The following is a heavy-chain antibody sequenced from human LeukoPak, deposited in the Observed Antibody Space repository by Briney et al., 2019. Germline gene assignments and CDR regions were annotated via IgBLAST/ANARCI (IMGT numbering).Heavy chain of an antibody. J-gene: IGHJ4*02. Sequence: GESLRLSCAASGFTFTRYSMNWVRQAPGKGLEWVAAITSTSVYKDYADSVTGRFTISRDNAKDSVFLQMDSLRADDPAVYYCARAAALYHSPSGSYTSHPYFDAWGQGTPVTVSS. D-gene: IGHD3-10*01. CDR2: ITSTSVYK. CDR3: ARAAALYHSPSGSYTSHPYFDA. CDR1: GFTFTRYS. V-gene: IGHV3-21*06.